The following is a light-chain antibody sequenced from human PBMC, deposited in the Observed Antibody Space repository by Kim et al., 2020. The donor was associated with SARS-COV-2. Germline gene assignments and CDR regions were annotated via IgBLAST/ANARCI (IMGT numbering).Light chain of an antibody. V-gene: IGKV1-27*01. J-gene: IGKJ1*01. CDR1: QDISHY. CDR3: QKYSSVPPWT. Sequence: DIQMTQSPSSLSASLGNRVTITCRASQDISHYLAWYQHKPGTAPKLLISGASTLRSGVPSRFSGSGSGTDFTLTINSLQPEDVATYYCQKYSSVPPWTFGQGTKVDIK. CDR2: GAS.